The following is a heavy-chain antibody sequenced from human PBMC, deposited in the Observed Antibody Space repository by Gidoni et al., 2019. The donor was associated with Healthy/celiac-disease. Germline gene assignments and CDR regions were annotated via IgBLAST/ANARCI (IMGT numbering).Heavy chain of an antibody. CDR3: ARGGGLLWFGELFPNDY. J-gene: IGHJ4*02. CDR2: ISSNGGST. Sequence: EVQLVESGGGLVQPGGSLRLSCAASGFTFSSYAMHWVRQAPGKGLEYGSAISSNGGSTYYANSVKGRFTISRDNSKNTLYLQMGSLRAEDMAVYYCARGGGLLWFGELFPNDYWGQGTLVTVSS. CDR1: GFTFSSYA. D-gene: IGHD3-10*01. V-gene: IGHV3-64*01.